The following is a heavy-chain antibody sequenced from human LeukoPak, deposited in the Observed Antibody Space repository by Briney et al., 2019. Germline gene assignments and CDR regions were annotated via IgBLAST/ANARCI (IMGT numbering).Heavy chain of an antibody. J-gene: IGHJ3*02. CDR2: ISGSGGST. V-gene: IGHV3-23*01. CDR3: AKDTGNYYGSGTTHDAFDI. CDR1: GFTFSSYG. D-gene: IGHD3-10*01. Sequence: GGTLRLSCAASGFTFSSYGMSWVRQAPGKGLEWVSAISGSGGSTYYADSVEGRFTISRDNSKNTLYLQMNSLRAEDTAVYYCAKDTGNYYGSGTTHDAFDIWGQGTMVTVSS.